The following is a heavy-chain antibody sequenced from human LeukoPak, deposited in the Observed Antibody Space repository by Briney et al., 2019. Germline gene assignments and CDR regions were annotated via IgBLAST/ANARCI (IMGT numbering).Heavy chain of an antibody. CDR1: GFTVSSNY. Sequence: PGGSLRLSCAASGFTVSSNYMSWVRQAPGKGLEWVSVIYSGGSTYYADSVKGRFTISRDNSKNTLYLQMNSLRAEDTAVYYCASSGVRYFDWLFDYWGQGTLVTVSS. CDR2: IYSGGST. V-gene: IGHV3-53*01. D-gene: IGHD3-9*01. CDR3: ASSGVRYFDWLFDY. J-gene: IGHJ4*02.